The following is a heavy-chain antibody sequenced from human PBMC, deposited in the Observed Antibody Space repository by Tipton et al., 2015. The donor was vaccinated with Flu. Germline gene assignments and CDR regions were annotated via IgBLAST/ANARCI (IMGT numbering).Heavy chain of an antibody. CDR2: IYTSGST. J-gene: IGHJ4*02. CDR1: GGSISSGSYY. V-gene: IGHV4-61*09. D-gene: IGHD4-11*01. CDR3: ARLVVRYSNDFDF. Sequence: LRLSCTVSGGSISSGSYYWTWIRQPAGKGLEWIGQIYTSGSTKYNPSLKSRVTMSLDTSKNQFSLKMSSVTAADTAMYYCARLVVRYSNDFDFWGQGTLVTVSS.